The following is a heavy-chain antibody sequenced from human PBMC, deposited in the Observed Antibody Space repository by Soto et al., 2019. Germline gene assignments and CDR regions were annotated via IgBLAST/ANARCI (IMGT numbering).Heavy chain of an antibody. CDR3: AKVSSSWYAGFFDL. Sequence: GGSLRLSCTASGFTFSRHAMTWVRQAPGKGLEWVSGLSDSGGSIYYADSVKGRFTISRDNSMNTLYLQMNTLRAEDTAIYYYAKVSSSWYAGFFDLWGQGALVTVSS. CDR2: LSDSGGSI. J-gene: IGHJ4*02. CDR1: GFTFSRHA. V-gene: IGHV3-23*01. D-gene: IGHD6-13*01.